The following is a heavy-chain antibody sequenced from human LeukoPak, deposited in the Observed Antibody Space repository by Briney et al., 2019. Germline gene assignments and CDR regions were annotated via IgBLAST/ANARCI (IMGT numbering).Heavy chain of an antibody. Sequence: SETLSLTCAVYGGSFSGYYWSWIRRPPGKGLEWIGEINHSGSTNYNPFLKSRVTISVDTSKNQFSLKLSSVTAADTAVYYCARAPYDYDFWSGYQNYWGQGTLVTVSS. V-gene: IGHV4-34*01. J-gene: IGHJ4*02. CDR2: INHSGST. D-gene: IGHD3-3*01. CDR1: GGSFSGYY. CDR3: ARAPYDYDFWSGYQNY.